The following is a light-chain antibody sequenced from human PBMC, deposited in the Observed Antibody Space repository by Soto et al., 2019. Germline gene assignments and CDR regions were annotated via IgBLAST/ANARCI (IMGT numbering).Light chain of an antibody. CDR3: LQHRSYPLT. CDR1: QGIDNY. CDR2: AAC. V-gene: IGKV1-17*03. J-gene: IGKJ4*01. Sequence: DIRMTQSPGALSRSXGSGNTITXXAVQGIDNYLDWFQQKPGNVPQRLSYAACTLQSGVPSRVSGSGSGIEFTLTISSLQPEDFATYHCLQHRSYPLTFGGGTKVDIK.